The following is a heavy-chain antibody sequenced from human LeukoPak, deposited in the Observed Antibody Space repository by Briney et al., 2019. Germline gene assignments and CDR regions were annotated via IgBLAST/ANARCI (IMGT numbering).Heavy chain of an antibody. Sequence: PSETLSLTCTVSGGSISSYYWSWIRQPPGKGLEWIGYIYYSGSTNYNPSLKSRVTISVDTSKNQFSLKLSSVTAADTAVYYCARLEAAENYYYYGMDVWGQGTTVTVSS. CDR1: GGSISSYY. CDR2: IYYSGST. J-gene: IGHJ6*02. V-gene: IGHV4-59*08. CDR3: ARLEAAENYYYYGMDV. D-gene: IGHD2-15*01.